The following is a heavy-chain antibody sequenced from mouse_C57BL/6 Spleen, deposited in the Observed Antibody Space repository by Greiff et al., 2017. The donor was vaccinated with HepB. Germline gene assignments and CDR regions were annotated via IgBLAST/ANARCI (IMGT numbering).Heavy chain of an antibody. CDR2: IDPETGGT. CDR3: TGWNYFDY. V-gene: IGHV1-15*01. D-gene: IGHD2-4*01. J-gene: IGHJ3*01. Sequence: VQLQQSGAELVRPGASVTLSCKASGYTFTDYEMHWVKQTPVHGLEWIGAIDPETGGTAYNQKFKGKAILTADKSSSTAYMELRSLTSEDSAVYYCTGWNYFDYWGQGTLVTVSA. CDR1: GYTFTDYE.